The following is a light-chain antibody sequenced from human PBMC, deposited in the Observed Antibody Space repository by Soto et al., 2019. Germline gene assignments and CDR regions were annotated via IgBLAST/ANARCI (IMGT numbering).Light chain of an antibody. CDR2: KAS. J-gene: IGKJ1*01. CDR1: QSISSW. V-gene: IGKV1-5*03. CDR3: QQYNSYSPWT. Sequence: DIQMTQSPSTLSASVGDRVTITCRASQSISSWLAWYQQKPGKAPKLLIYKASSLESGVTSRFSGSGSGTEFTLTLSSLQPDDFATYYCQQYNSYSPWTFGQGTKVEIK.